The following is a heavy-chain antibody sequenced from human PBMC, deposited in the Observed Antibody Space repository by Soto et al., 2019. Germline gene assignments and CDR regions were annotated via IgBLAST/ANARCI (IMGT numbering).Heavy chain of an antibody. J-gene: IGHJ6*02. CDR3: AMCDAVVGSGYYRYYYYYGMDV. D-gene: IGHD3-22*01. V-gene: IGHV4-39*01. Sequence: PSETLSLTCTVSGGSISSSSYYWGWIRQPPGKGLEWIGSIYYSGSTYYNPSLKSRVTISVDTSKNQFSLKLSSVTAADTAVYYCAMCDAVVGSGYYRYYYYYGMDVWGQGTTVTVSS. CDR2: IYYSGST. CDR1: GGSISSSSYY.